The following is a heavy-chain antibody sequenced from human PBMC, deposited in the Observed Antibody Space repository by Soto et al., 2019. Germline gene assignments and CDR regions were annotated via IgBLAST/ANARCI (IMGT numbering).Heavy chain of an antibody. Sequence: GASVKVSCKASGGTFSSYAISWVRQAPGQGLEWMGGIIPIFGTANYAQKFQGRVTITADESTSTAHMELSSLRSEDTAVYYCARLGMYYDFWSGPSYYYYGMDVWGQGTTVTVSS. CDR2: IIPIFGTA. CDR1: GGTFSSYA. J-gene: IGHJ6*02. CDR3: ARLGMYYDFWSGPSYYYYGMDV. V-gene: IGHV1-69*13. D-gene: IGHD3-3*01.